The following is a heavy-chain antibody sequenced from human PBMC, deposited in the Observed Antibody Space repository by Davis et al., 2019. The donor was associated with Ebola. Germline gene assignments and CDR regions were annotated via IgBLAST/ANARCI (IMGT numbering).Heavy chain of an antibody. V-gene: IGHV4-4*07. CDR1: GGSISSYY. D-gene: IGHD2-2*01. J-gene: IGHJ5*02. CDR3: ARESIVPAAIGWFDP. CDR2: IYTSGST. Sequence: PSETLSLTCTVSGGSISSYYWSWIRQPAGKGLEWIGRIYTSGSTNYNPSLKSRVTMSVDTSKNQFSLKLSSVTAADTAVYYCARESIVPAAIGWFDPWGQGTLVTVSS.